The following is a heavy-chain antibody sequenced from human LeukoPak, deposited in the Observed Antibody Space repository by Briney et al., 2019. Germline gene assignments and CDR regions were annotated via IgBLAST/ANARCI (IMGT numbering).Heavy chain of an antibody. Sequence: ASVTVSCKASGYTFTSYDINWVRQAHGQGLEWMGWMNPKSGNTVYAQKCQGRVTMTRNTSLSTAYMDLSSLRSEDTAVYYCARAAKIGSSGYYSSNWGQGTLVTVSS. CDR1: GYTFTSYD. CDR2: MNPKSGNT. CDR3: ARAAKIGSSGYYSSN. V-gene: IGHV1-8*01. J-gene: IGHJ4*02. D-gene: IGHD3-22*01.